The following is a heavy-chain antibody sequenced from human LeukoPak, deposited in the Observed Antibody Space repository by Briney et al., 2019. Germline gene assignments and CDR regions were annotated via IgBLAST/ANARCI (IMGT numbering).Heavy chain of an antibody. CDR1: GFTFSDYY. V-gene: IGHV3-11*01. CDR3: ARAGGYRYEGFDY. J-gene: IGHJ4*02. Sequence: GGSLRLSCAASGFTFSDYYMTWIRQAPGKGLEWVSYIAGSGSNIQYAVSVKGRFTISRDNAKNSLYLQMNSLRAEDTAVYYCARAGGYRYEGFDYWGQGTLVTVSS. CDR2: IAGSGSNI. D-gene: IGHD5-18*01.